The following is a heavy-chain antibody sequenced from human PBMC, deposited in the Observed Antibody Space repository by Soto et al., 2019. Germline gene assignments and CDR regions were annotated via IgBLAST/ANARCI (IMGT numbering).Heavy chain of an antibody. CDR2: ISAYNGNT. Sequence: ASVKVSCKASGYTFTSYGISWVRQAPGQGLEWMGWISAYNGNTNYAQKLQGRVTMTTDTSTSTAYMELRSLRSDDTAVYYCARDTPNWLPTQIHWFDPWGQGNLVTVSS. V-gene: IGHV1-18*01. CDR3: ARDTPNWLPTQIHWFDP. J-gene: IGHJ5*02. D-gene: IGHD1-1*01. CDR1: GYTFTSYG.